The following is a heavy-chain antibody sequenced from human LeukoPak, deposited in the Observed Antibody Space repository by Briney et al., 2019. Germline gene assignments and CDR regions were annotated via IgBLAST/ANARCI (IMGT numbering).Heavy chain of an antibody. J-gene: IGHJ4*02. CDR3: ARSPSHWRFGELLSPVYFDY. CDR1: GYTLTSYA. Sequence: ASVKVSCKASGYTLTSYAMHWVRQAPGQRLEWMGWINAGNGNTKYSQKFQGRVTITRDTSASTAYMELSSLRSEDTAVYYCARSPSHWRFGELLSPVYFDYWGQGTLVTVSS. D-gene: IGHD3-10*01. CDR2: INAGNGNT. V-gene: IGHV1-3*01.